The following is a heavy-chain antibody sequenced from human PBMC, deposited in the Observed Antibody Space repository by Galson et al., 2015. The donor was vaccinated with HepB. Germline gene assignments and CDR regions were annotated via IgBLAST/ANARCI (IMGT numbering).Heavy chain of an antibody. CDR2: ISGSGGST. D-gene: IGHD6-19*01. V-gene: IGHV3-23*01. J-gene: IGHJ4*02. CDR1: GFTFSSYA. Sequence: SLRLSCAASGFTFSSYAMSWVRQAPGKGLEWVSAISGSGGSTYYADSVKGRFTISRDNSKNTLYLQMNSLRAEDTAVYYCAKDRLGETWGVAVAVDYWGQGTLVTVSS. CDR3: AKDRLGETWGVAVAVDY.